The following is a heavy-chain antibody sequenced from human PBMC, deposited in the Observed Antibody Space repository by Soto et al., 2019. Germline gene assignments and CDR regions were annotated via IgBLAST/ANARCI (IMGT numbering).Heavy chain of an antibody. D-gene: IGHD6-19*01. CDR2: INTKGVNT. Sequence: EVQLVESGGGLVQPGGSLRLSCAASGFTFSGYSMFWVRQAPGKGLEYVSAINTKGVNTFYAKSVKGRFTISRDNSKNTMYLQMGSLRAEDMAVYDCARGSVADSSGWTTYFDYWGQGTLVTVSS. V-gene: IGHV3-64*01. J-gene: IGHJ4*02. CDR3: ARGSVADSSGWTTYFDY. CDR1: GFTFSGYS.